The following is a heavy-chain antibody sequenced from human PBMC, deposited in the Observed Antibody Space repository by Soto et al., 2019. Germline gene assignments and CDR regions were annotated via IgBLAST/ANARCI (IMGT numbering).Heavy chain of an antibody. D-gene: IGHD2-15*01. CDR2: MNPNSGNT. V-gene: IGHV1-8*01. Sequence: ASVKVSCKASGYTFTSYDINWVRQATGQGLEWMGRMNPNSGNTGYAQKFQGRVTMTRNTSISTAYMELSSLRSEDTAVYYCARASGGNHRDAFDIWGQGTMVTVSS. CDR1: GYTFTSYD. CDR3: ARASGGNHRDAFDI. J-gene: IGHJ3*02.